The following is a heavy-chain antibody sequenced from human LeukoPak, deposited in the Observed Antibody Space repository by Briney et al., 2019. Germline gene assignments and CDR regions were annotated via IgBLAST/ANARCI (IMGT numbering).Heavy chain of an antibody. CDR3: ARDPPGGGY. CDR1: GITVSVNF. V-gene: IGHV3-66*02. J-gene: IGHJ4*02. D-gene: IGHD1-26*01. Sequence: GGSLRLSCAASGITVSVNFMSWVRQAPGKGPEWVSAMYSGGSTAYTDSVRGRFIISRDAAKNTVDLQMNSLRTEDTAVYYCARDPPGGGYWGQGTLVTVSS. CDR2: MYSGGST.